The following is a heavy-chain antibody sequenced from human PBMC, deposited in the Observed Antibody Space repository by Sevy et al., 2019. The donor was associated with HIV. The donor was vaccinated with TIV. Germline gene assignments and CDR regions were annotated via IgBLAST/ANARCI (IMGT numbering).Heavy chain of an antibody. V-gene: IGHV3-30*02. CDR3: AKDGNVVVGGDFYYYGMDV. CDR1: GFNVRSYG. CDR2: IRLDGSHK. D-gene: IGHD2-15*01. J-gene: IGHJ6*02. Sequence: GGSLRLSCAASGFNVRSYGMHWVRQAPGKGLEWVAFIRLDGSHKYYADSVNGRFTISRDNSKNTLYLQMNSLGAEETAVYYCAKDGNVVVGGDFYYYGMDVWGQGTTVTVSS.